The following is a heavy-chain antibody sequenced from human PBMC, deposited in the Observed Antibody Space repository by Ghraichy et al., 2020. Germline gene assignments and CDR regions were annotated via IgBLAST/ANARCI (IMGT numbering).Heavy chain of an antibody. V-gene: IGHV4-4*07. CDR2: IYTSGST. J-gene: IGHJ6*02. CDR1: GGSISSYY. CDR3: ARDTGDFWSGFGRGHYGMDV. D-gene: IGHD3-3*01. Sequence: LSLTCTVSGGSISSYYWSWIRQPAGKGLEWIGRIYTSGSTNYNPSLKSRVTMSVDTSKNQFSLKLSSVTAADTAVYYCARDTGDFWSGFGRGHYGMDVWGQGTTVTVSS.